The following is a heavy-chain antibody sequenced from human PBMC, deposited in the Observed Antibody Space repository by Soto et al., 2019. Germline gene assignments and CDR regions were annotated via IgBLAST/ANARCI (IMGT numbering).Heavy chain of an antibody. J-gene: IGHJ5*02. CDR2: ISYHGINT. CDR1: GFTFSSYG. V-gene: IGHV3-30*18. D-gene: IGHD5-12*01. CDR3: AKTGDSGYDWGWFDP. Sequence: QVQLVESGGGVVQPGGSLRLSCAASGFTFSSYGMHWGRQAPGKGLEWVAVISYHGINTHSADSVKGRFTISRDNYKNTLYLHLNSLRPEDTAVYYCAKTGDSGYDWGWFDPWGQGTRVTVSS.